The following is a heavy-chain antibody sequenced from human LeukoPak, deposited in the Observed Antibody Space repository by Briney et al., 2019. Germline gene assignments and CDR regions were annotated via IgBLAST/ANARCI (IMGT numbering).Heavy chain of an antibody. CDR3: ARVRGELSLSRAFDI. J-gene: IGHJ3*02. Sequence: SETLSLTCAVYGGSFSGYYWSWIRQPPGKGLEWIGEINHSGSTNYNPSLKSRVTISVDTSKNQFSLKLSSVTAADTAVYYCARVRGELSLSRAFDIWGQGTMVTVSS. CDR2: INHSGST. D-gene: IGHD3-16*02. V-gene: IGHV4-34*01. CDR1: GGSFSGYY.